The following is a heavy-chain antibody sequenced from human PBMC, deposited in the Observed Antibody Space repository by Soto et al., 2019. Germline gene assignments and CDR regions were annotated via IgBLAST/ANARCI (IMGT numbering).Heavy chain of an antibody. J-gene: IGHJ4*02. CDR3: ARGPGADKVDY. V-gene: IGHV3-33*01. CDR2: IWYDGSNK. CDR1: GFTFSSYG. Sequence: GGSLRLSCAASGFTFSSYGMHWVRQAPGKGLEWVAVIWYDGSNKYYADSVKGRFTISRDNSKNTLYLQMNSLRAADTAVYYCARGPGADKVDYWGQGTLVTVSS.